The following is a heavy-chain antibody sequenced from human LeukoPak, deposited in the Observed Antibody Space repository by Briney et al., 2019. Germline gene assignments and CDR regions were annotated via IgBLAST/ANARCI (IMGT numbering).Heavy chain of an antibody. Sequence: GGSLRLSCAASGFTISSYAMHWVRQAPGKGLEWVAVRSYDGDNKHYADSVKGRFTISRDNSKNTLYLEMNSLRAEDTAVYYCATDQAVSGSNYYYGVDVWGEGTTVTVSS. V-gene: IGHV3-30*04. J-gene: IGHJ6*04. CDR3: ATDQAVSGSNYYYGVDV. CDR2: RSYDGDNK. D-gene: IGHD6-19*01. CDR1: GFTISSYA.